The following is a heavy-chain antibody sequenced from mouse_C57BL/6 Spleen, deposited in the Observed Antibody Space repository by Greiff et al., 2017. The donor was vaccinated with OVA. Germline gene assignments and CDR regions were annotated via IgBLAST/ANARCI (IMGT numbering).Heavy chain of an antibody. Sequence: QVQLQQSGAELARPGASVKLSCKASGYTFTSYGISWVQQRTGQGLEWIGEIYPRSGNTYYTEKFKGKATLTADKSSSTEYMKLRSLTTEDSAVYFSARVYDYDGYAMDYWGQGTSVTVSS. D-gene: IGHD2-4*01. CDR1: GYTFTSYG. V-gene: IGHV1-81*01. CDR3: ARVYDYDGYAMDY. CDR2: IYPRSGNT. J-gene: IGHJ4*01.